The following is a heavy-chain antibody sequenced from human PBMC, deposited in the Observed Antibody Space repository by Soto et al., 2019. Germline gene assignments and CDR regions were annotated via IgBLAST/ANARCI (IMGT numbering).Heavy chain of an antibody. CDR3: AHNLYGDSRFDY. Sequence: QITLKESGPTLVKPTQTLTLTCTFSGFSLSTSGVGVGWIRQPPGKALEWLALIYWDDDKRYSPSLKSRLTITKDTSKTQVVLTMTNTDPVDTATYDCAHNLYGDSRFDYWGQGTLVTVSS. J-gene: IGHJ4*02. D-gene: IGHD4-17*01. CDR1: GFSLSTSGVG. CDR2: IYWDDDK. V-gene: IGHV2-5*02.